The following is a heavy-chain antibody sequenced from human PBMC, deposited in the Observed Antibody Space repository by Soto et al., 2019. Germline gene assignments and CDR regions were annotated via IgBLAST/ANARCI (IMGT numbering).Heavy chain of an antibody. D-gene: IGHD6-13*01. V-gene: IGHV3-73*01. CDR2: IRSKANSYAT. CDR3: TCIAAAAPPSYYYYYYMDV. J-gene: IGHJ6*03. CDR1: GFTFSGSA. Sequence: GGSLRLSCAASGFTFSGSAMHWVRQASGKGLEWVGRIRSKANSYATAYAASVKGRFTISRDDSKNTAYLQMNSLKTEDTAVYYCTCIAAAAPPSYYYYYYMDVWGKGTTVTVSS.